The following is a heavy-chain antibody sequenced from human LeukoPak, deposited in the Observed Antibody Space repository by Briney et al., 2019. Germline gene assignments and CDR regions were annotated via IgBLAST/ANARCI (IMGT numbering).Heavy chain of an antibody. D-gene: IGHD2-2*02. J-gene: IGHJ5*02. CDR1: GYTFTSYG. V-gene: IGHV1-18*01. CDR3: ARDETAYCSSTSCYNSNWFDP. Sequence: ASVKVSCKASGYTFTSYGISWVRQAPGQGLEWMGWISAYNGNTNYAQKLQGRVTMTTDTSTSTAYMELRSLRSDDTAVYYCARDETAYCSSTSCYNSNWFDPWGQGTLVTVSS. CDR2: ISAYNGNT.